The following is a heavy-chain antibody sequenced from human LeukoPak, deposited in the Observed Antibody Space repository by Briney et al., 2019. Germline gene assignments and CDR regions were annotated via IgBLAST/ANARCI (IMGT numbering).Heavy chain of an antibody. J-gene: IGHJ6*02. Sequence: MASETLSLTCTVSGGSISTTGYYWAWIRQPPGKGLEWIASIYYSGSTYYNSSLKSRVTISVDTSRNQFSLKLSSVTAADTAVYYCARAQWLPPRGDYYYGMDVWGQGTTVTVSS. V-gene: IGHV4-39*07. CDR2: IYYSGST. D-gene: IGHD6-19*01. CDR1: GGSISTTGYY. CDR3: ARAQWLPPRGDYYYGMDV.